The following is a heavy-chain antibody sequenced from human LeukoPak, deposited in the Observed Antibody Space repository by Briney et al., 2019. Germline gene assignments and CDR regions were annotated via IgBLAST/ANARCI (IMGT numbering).Heavy chain of an antibody. V-gene: IGHV1-2*02. Sequence: GASVKVSCKTSGYTFTLYYVHWVRQAPGQGPEWMGFINPNSGTSKYVQKFQDRVTMTRDTSINTVYMELSGLRSDDTAVYYCARVGEWELRVFDIWGQGTMVTVSS. D-gene: IGHD1-26*01. J-gene: IGHJ3*02. CDR1: GYTFTLYY. CDR2: INPNSGTS. CDR3: ARVGEWELRVFDI.